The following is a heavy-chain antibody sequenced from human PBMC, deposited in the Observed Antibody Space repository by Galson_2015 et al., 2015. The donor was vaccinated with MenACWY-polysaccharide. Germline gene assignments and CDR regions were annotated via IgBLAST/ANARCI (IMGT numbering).Heavy chain of an antibody. CDR3: ASERGPPGHWPFDI. D-gene: IGHD3-10*01. Sequence: SLRLSCAASGFSFSSYSMHWVRQAPGKGPEWVAVTSSHGGIKYYADSVNGRFTISRDNSKNTLFLQMNSLRAGDTAMYYCASERGPPGHWPFDIWGRGTLVTVSS. J-gene: IGHJ2*01. CDR1: GFSFSSYS. V-gene: IGHV3-30-3*01. CDR2: TSSHGGIK.